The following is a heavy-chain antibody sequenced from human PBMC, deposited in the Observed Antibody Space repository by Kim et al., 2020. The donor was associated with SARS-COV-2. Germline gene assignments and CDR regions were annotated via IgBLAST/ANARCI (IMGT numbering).Heavy chain of an antibody. CDR3: TTVSMR. CDR2: IKSKSDGGTA. Sequence: GGSLRLSCAVSGIPFSNAWFNWVRQAPGKGLEWVGRIKSKSDGGTADLAAPVKCRFAISRDDSKNTLYLLMNSLRTDDSAVYYCTTVSMRWGQGTLVTVS. D-gene: IGHD2-2*01. J-gene: IGHJ4*02. V-gene: IGHV3-15*01. CDR1: GIPFSNAW.